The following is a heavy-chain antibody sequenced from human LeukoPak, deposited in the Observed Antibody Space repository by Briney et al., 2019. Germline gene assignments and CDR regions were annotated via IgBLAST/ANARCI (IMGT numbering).Heavy chain of an antibody. CDR2: ISYSGSTT. V-gene: IGHV3-48*03. J-gene: IGHJ5*02. D-gene: IGHD6-19*01. CDR1: GFTFTNFE. CDR3: ARAGRLGFDP. Sequence: AGSLRLSCAASGFTFTNFEMNWVRQAPGKGLQWVSYISYSGSTTSYADSVKGRITISRDNAKNSLYLQMNRLRAEDTAVYYCARAGRLGFDPWGQGTLVTVSS.